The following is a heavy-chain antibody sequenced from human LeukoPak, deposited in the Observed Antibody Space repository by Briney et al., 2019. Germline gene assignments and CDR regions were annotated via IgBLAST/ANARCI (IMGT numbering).Heavy chain of an antibody. Sequence: GGSLRLSCAASGFTFSTNGMHWVRQVPGKGLEWVAFIYSDGINKNYADSVKGRFTTSRDNSKNTLFLQMNSLRTEDTAVYYCTREDHSNYNYWGQGTLVTVSS. CDR3: TREDHSNYNY. D-gene: IGHD4-11*01. CDR1: GFTFSTNG. CDR2: IYSDGINK. V-gene: IGHV3-30*19. J-gene: IGHJ4*02.